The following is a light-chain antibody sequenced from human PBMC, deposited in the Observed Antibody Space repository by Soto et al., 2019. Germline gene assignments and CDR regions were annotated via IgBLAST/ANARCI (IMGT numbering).Light chain of an antibody. Sequence: QSALTQPASVSGSPGQSITISCTGTSSDVGGYNYVSWYQQHPGKAPRLMVYEVTKRPSGVPARFSGSKSGNTASLTVSGLQAEDEAHYYCSSHAGINNVVFGGGTKLTVL. V-gene: IGLV2-8*01. J-gene: IGLJ3*02. CDR3: SSHAGINNVV. CDR1: SSDVGGYNY. CDR2: EVT.